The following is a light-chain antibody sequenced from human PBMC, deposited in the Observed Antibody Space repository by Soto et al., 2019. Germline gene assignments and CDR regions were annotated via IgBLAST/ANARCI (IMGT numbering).Light chain of an antibody. CDR1: SSDVGGYNY. J-gene: IGLJ1*01. CDR3: SSYAGSSNV. Sequence: QSALTQPRSVSGSPGQSVTISCTGTSSDVGGYNYVSWYQQHPGKAPKLMIYEVNKRPSGVPDRFSGSKSGNTASLTASGLQAEDEADYYCSSYAGSSNVFGTGTKVTVL. V-gene: IGLV2-8*01. CDR2: EVN.